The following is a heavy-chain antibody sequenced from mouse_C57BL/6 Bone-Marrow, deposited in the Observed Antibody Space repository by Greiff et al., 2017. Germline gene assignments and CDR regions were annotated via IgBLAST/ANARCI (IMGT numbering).Heavy chain of an antibody. CDR2: IYPRSGNT. Sequence: LVESGAELARPGASVKLSCKASGYTFTSYGISWVKQRTGQGLEWIGEIYPRSGNTYYNEKFKGKATLTADKSSSTAYMELRSLTSEDSAVYFCARGGAIYYDYFFDYWGQGTTLTVSS. CDR3: ARGGAIYYDYFFDY. D-gene: IGHD2-4*01. CDR1: GYTFTSYG. J-gene: IGHJ2*01. V-gene: IGHV1-81*01.